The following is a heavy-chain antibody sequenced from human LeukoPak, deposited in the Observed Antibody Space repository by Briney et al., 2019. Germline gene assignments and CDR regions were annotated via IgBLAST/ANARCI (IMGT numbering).Heavy chain of an antibody. J-gene: IGHJ4*02. CDR3: ARDGHRRFHYDNGAYRFDN. Sequence: SETLSLTCSVPGDSISSSSSYWGWIRQPPGKGLEWIGSIYYSGSTYYNTSLKSRVTISVDTSKNQFSLKLNSVTAADTAVYYCARDGHRRFHYDNGAYRFDNWGQGTLVTVSS. D-gene: IGHD3-22*01. CDR2: IYYSGST. V-gene: IGHV4-39*02. CDR1: GDSISSSSSY.